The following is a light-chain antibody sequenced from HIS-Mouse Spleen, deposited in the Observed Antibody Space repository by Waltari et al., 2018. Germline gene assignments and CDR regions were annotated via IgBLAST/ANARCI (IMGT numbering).Light chain of an antibody. V-gene: IGLV2-23*01. Sequence: QSALTQPASVSGSPGQSITISCTGTSRDVGSYHLLSCYQQHPGKAPKLMLYEGSKRPSGVSNRFSGSKSGNTASLTISGLQAEDEADYYCCSYAGSSTWVFGGGTKLTVL. CDR2: EGS. CDR1: SRDVGSYHL. CDR3: CSYAGSSTWV. J-gene: IGLJ3*02.